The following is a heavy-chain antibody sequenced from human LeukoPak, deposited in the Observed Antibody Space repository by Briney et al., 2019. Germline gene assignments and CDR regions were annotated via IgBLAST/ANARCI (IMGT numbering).Heavy chain of an antibody. Sequence: GASVKVSCKASGYTFTSYYMHWVRQAPGQGLEWMGIINPSGGSTSYAQKFQGRVTMTRDTSTSTVYMELSSLRSEDTAVYYCARDGHGSGSPNNWFDPWGQGTLVTVSS. CDR1: GYTFTSYY. D-gene: IGHD3-10*01. V-gene: IGHV1-46*01. CDR2: INPSGGST. CDR3: ARDGHGSGSPNNWFDP. J-gene: IGHJ5*02.